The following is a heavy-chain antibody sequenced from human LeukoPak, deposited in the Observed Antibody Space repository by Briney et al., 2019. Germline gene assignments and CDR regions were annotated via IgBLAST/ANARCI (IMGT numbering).Heavy chain of an antibody. J-gene: IGHJ6*03. CDR1: GFTFSSYE. D-gene: IGHD3-10*02. Sequence: GGSLRLSCAASGFTFSSYEMNWVRQAPGKGLEWVSYISSSGSTIYEADSARGRFTISRDNSKNTLYLQMNSLRAEDTAVYYCAELGITMIGGVWGKGTAVTISS. CDR3: AELGITMIGGV. CDR2: ISSSGSTI. V-gene: IGHV3-48*03.